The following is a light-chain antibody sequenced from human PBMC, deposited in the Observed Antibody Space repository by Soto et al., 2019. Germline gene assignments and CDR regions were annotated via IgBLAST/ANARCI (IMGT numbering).Light chain of an antibody. CDR3: QQYNSLSLT. CDR2: QAS. V-gene: IGKV1-5*03. J-gene: IGKJ1*01. CDR1: HSISSW. Sequence: DIQMTQSPSTLSASVGDRVTTTCRASHSISSWLAWYQQKPGKAPKLLIYQASTLESGVSSRFSGGRSGTEFTLTISSLQPDDFATYYCQQYNSLSLTFGQGTKVEIK.